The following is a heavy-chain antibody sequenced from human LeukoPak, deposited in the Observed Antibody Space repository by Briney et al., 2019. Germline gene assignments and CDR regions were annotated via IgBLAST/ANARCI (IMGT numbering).Heavy chain of an antibody. CDR2: IRYDGSNK. CDR1: GFTFSSYG. CDR3: AKKAGYSSGWSLLDY. Sequence: QPGGSLRLSCAASGFTFSSYGMHWVRQAPGKGLEWVAFIRYDGSNKYYADSVKGRFTISRDNSKNTLYLQMNSLRAEDTAVYYCAKKAGYSSGWSLLDYWGQGTLVTVSS. V-gene: IGHV3-30*02. D-gene: IGHD6-19*01. J-gene: IGHJ4*02.